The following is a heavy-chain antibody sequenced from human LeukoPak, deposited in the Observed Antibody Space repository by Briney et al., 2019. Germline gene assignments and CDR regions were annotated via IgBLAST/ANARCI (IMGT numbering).Heavy chain of an antibody. V-gene: IGHV1-2*06. J-gene: IGHJ4*02. CDR2: FNPNSGGT. CDR1: GYTFIGYY. D-gene: IGHD6-13*01. CDR3: ATYSNTWYYFDY. Sequence: ASVKVSCKASGYTFIGYYMHWVRQAPGQGLEWMGRFNPNSGGTDYAQKFQGRVTMTRDTSINTAYMELSRLRSDDTAVYYCATYSNTWYYFDYWGQGTLVTVSS.